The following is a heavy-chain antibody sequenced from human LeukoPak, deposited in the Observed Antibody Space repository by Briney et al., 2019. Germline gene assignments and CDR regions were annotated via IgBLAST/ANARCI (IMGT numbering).Heavy chain of an antibody. J-gene: IGHJ4*02. D-gene: IGHD3-10*01. CDR2: TSGSSGST. CDR3: AKSASYYGSGYFFDF. CDR1: GFTFSSYA. Sequence: GGSLRLSCAASGFTFSSYAMSWIRQAPGKGLEWVSATSGSSGSTYYADSVKGRFTISRDNSKNTLYLQMNSLRAEDTAVYYCAKSASYYGSGYFFDFWGQGTLVTVSS. V-gene: IGHV3-23*01.